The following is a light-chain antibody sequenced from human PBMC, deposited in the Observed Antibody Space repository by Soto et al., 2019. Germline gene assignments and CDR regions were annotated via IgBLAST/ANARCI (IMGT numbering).Light chain of an antibody. CDR3: QQYGNSPWT. Sequence: IVLTQSPATLSLSPGERATLSCRASQSVSSNYLAWYQQKPGQAPRLLIYAASSRATGIPDRFSGSGSGTDFTLTISRLEPEDFTVYHCQQYGNSPWTFGQGTKVDI. CDR2: AAS. J-gene: IGKJ1*01. CDR1: QSVSSNY. V-gene: IGKV3-20*01.